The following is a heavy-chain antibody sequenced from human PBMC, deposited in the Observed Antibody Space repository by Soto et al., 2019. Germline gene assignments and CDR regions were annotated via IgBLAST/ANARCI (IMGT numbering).Heavy chain of an antibody. Sequence: QVQLQESGPGLVKPSQALSLTCTVSGGSISSGGYYWSWIRQHPGKGLEWNGYIYYSSTTYYNPSLKSRVTISVDTSKNQSSLKLSSVTAADTAVYYCAREGGIVGATAADYWGQGTLVTVSS. CDR1: GGSISSGGYY. V-gene: IGHV4-31*03. CDR2: IYYSSTT. D-gene: IGHD1-26*01. J-gene: IGHJ4*02. CDR3: AREGGIVGATAADY.